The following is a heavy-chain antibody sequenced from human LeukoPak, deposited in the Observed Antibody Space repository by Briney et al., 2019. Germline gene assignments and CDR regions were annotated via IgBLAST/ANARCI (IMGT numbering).Heavy chain of an antibody. D-gene: IGHD3-3*01. J-gene: IGHJ3*02. CDR2: TYYRSKWSS. CDR3: ARERWSGGVAFDI. V-gene: IGHV6-1*01. CDR1: ADSVSSNSAT. Sequence: SQTLSLTCAISADSVSSNSATLNWIRQSPSRGLEWLVRTYYRSKWSSDYEVSVKSRIIISPDTSKNQFSLQVNSVTPEDTAVYYCARERWSGGVAFDIWGQGTVVAVSS.